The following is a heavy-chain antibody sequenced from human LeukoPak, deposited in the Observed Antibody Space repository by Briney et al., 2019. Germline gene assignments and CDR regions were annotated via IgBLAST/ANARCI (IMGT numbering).Heavy chain of an antibody. CDR2: INPEGSEK. CDR3: ARDLAYSRLDY. D-gene: IGHD5-18*01. CDR1: GLTFSSSW. J-gene: IGHJ4*02. Sequence: GGSLRLSCAVSGLTFSSSWMDWVRQAPGKGLEWVASINPEGSEKYSAGSVKGRFTISRDNAKSSLYLQMDSLRVEDTAFYYCARDLAYSRLDYWGQGVLVTVSS. V-gene: IGHV3-7*01.